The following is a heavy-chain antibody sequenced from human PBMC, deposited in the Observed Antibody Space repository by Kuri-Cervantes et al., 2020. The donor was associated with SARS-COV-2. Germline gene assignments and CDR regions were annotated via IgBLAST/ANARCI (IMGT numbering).Heavy chain of an antibody. CDR2: ISGSGGST. J-gene: IGHJ4*02. V-gene: IGHV3-23*01. CDR1: GFTFSSYA. D-gene: IGHD6-19*01. CDR3: AKGIAVATGYFDY. Sequence: LSLTCAASGFTFSSYAMSWVRQAPGKGLEWVSAISGSGGSTYYADSVKGRFTISRDNSKNTLYLQMNSLRAEDTAVYYCAKGIAVATGYFDYWGPGNPGHRLL.